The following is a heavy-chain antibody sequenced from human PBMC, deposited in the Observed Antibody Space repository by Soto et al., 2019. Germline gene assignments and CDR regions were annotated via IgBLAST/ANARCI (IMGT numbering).Heavy chain of an antibody. D-gene: IGHD2-15*01. V-gene: IGHV1-58*01. Sequence: HMQLLQSGPEVKKPGTSIQVSCKASGFSFSISAVHWVRQARGQRLEWIGWIVVGSGNTNYAQKFQERVTITRDMSTSTDYMELSSLRSEDTAVYYCAAADCSGGSCKRPLGHWGQGTLVTVSS. J-gene: IGHJ4*02. CDR2: IVVGSGNT. CDR3: AAADCSGGSCKRPLGH. CDR1: GFSFSISA.